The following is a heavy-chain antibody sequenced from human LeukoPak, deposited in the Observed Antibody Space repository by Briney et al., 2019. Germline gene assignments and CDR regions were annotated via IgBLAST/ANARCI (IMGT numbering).Heavy chain of an antibody. CDR1: GFTFSSYG. V-gene: IGHV3-30*18. Sequence: GGSLRLSCAASGFTFSSYGMHWVRQAPGKGLEWVAVISYDGSNKYYADSVKGRFTISRDNSKNTLYLQMNSLRAEDTAVYYCAKDQVVGVPYYSFDYWGQGTLVTVSS. D-gene: IGHD3-3*01. CDR2: ISYDGSNK. J-gene: IGHJ4*02. CDR3: AKDQVVGVPYYSFDY.